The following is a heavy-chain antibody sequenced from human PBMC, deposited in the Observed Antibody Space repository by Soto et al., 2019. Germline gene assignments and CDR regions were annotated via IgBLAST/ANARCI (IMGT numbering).Heavy chain of an antibody. J-gene: IGHJ4*02. Sequence: PEGSLRLSCAASGFTFSNYAMHWVRQAPGKGLEWVAVISDDGINDYYPDSVKGRFTISRDNSKNTLYLRMNSLRPEDTAVYYCARVSSAHYNSGTLTDLGRGTL. V-gene: IGHV3-30-3*01. D-gene: IGHD3-10*01. CDR3: ARVSSAHYNSGTLTD. CDR2: ISDDGIND. CDR1: GFTFSNYA.